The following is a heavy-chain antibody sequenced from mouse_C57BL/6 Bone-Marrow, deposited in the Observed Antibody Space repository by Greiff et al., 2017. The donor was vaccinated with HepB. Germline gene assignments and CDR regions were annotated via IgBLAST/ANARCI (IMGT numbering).Heavy chain of an antibody. CDR2: IDPSDSYT. Sequence: VKLQQPGAELVMPGASVKLSCKASGYTFTSYWMHWVKQRPGQGLEWIGEIDPSDSYTNYNQKFKGKSTLTVDKSSSTAYMQLSSLTSEDSAVYYCARSPPYYAMDYWGQGTSVTVSS. CDR1: GYTFTSYW. CDR3: ARSPPYYAMDY. J-gene: IGHJ4*01. V-gene: IGHV1-69*01.